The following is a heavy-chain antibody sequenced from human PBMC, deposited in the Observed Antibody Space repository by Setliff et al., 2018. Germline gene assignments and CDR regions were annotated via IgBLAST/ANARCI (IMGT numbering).Heavy chain of an antibody. CDR1: GGPINNGTYH. Sequence: SETLSLTCTVSGGPINNGTYHWTWIRQSPEKGLEWIGEINHRGSTNYNPSLKSRVTLSLDTSKNQFSLSLTSVTAEDTAVYYCARMSGFQYIDVWDKGTTVTVSS. J-gene: IGHJ6*03. V-gene: IGHV4-39*07. CDR3: ARMSGFQYIDV. CDR2: INHRGST. D-gene: IGHD3-3*01.